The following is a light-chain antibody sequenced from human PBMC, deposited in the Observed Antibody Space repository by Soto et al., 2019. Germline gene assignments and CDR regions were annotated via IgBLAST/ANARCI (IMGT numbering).Light chain of an antibody. CDR2: GAS. CDR1: ESLRSTS. CDR3: QQYDSSPRT. V-gene: IGKV3-20*01. J-gene: IGKJ1*01. Sequence: ELVLTQSPRTLSLAPGERATLSCRASESLRSTSLAWYQQKPGQAPRLLISGASTRAADVPDRFSGSGSGTDFTLTIGRLEPEDLAVYYFQQYDSSPRTFGQGTKVEIK.